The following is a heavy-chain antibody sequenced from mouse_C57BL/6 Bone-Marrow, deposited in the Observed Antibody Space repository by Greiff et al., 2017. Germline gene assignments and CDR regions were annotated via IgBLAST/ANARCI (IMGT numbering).Heavy chain of an antibody. CDR2: FTMYSDAT. Sequence: QVQLQQSGAELVRPGSSVKLSCKDSYFAFMACAMHWVKQRPGHGLEWIAYFTMYSDATEYSENFKGKATLTANTSSSTAYMELSSLTSEDSAVYYCSRRDIRYCFDYWGQGTTLTVSS. CDR3: SRRDIRYCFDY. CDR1: YFAFMACA. J-gene: IGHJ2*01. V-gene: IGHV1-49*01. D-gene: IGHD1-3*01.